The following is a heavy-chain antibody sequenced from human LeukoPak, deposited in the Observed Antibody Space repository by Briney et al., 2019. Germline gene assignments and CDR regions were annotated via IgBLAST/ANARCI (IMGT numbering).Heavy chain of an antibody. CDR2: IYTSGST. J-gene: IGHJ4*02. Sequence: SETLSLTCTVSGGSISSYYWSWIRQPAGKGLEWIGRIYTSGSTNYNPSLKSRVTMSVDTSKNQFSLKLSSMTAADTAVYYCARENYDILTGYPHFDYWGQGTLVTVSS. V-gene: IGHV4-4*07. D-gene: IGHD3-9*01. CDR3: ARENYDILTGYPHFDY. CDR1: GGSISSYY.